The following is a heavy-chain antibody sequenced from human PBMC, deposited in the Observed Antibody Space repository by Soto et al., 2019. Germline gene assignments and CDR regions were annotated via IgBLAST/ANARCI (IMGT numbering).Heavy chain of an antibody. J-gene: IGHJ4*01. V-gene: IGHV4-31*11. CDR3: ASVIGGDSEYYSAF. Sequence: SPTLSSTGAGSGGSVRRGGYYWCWNRQHPGKGLEWIGNIYYSGRTYYNPSLKSRVILSVDTSKNHFSLTLRSVTAADSAMYYCASVIGGDSEYYSAFWGHGALVTVSS. CDR1: GGSVRRGGYY. D-gene: IGHD2-21*02. CDR2: IYYSGRT.